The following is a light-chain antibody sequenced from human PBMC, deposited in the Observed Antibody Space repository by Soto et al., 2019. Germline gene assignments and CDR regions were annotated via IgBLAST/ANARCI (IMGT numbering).Light chain of an antibody. CDR1: SSDVGGYDY. Sequence: QSALTQPASVSGSPGQSITISCIGTSSDVGGYDYVSWYQQHPGKAPKLMIYDVANRPSGISDRFSGSKSGNTASLTISGLQAEDEADYYCCSFTDITVVAVFGGGTKLTVL. CDR3: CSFTDITVVAV. V-gene: IGLV2-14*03. CDR2: DVA. J-gene: IGLJ2*01.